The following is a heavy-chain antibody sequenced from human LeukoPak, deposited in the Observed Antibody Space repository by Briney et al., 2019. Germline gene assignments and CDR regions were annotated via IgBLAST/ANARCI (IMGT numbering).Heavy chain of an antibody. CDR3: ARDRELRNPYSFDY. Sequence: GASVKVSCKASGYTFTGYYMHWVRQAPGQGLEWMGWINPNSGGTKYAQKFQGRVTMTRDTSISTAYMELSRLRSDDTAVYYCARDRELRNPYSFDYWGQGTLVTVSS. V-gene: IGHV1-2*02. CDR1: GYTFTGYY. D-gene: IGHD1-7*01. J-gene: IGHJ4*02. CDR2: INPNSGGT.